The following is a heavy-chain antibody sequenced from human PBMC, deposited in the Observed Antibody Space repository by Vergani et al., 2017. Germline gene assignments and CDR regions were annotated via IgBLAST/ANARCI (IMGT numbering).Heavy chain of an antibody. D-gene: IGHD6-13*01. Sequence: EVQLVESGGGLVQPGGSLRLSCAASGFLFSDYWLNWVRQSPGGGLEWVANIKQDGSEEFYVDSVKGRFTISRDNAKNSVFLQINGLRAEDTAVYYCARDLRAAAVGDPFYYWGQGTLVTVSS. CDR2: IKQDGSEE. V-gene: IGHV3-7*01. CDR1: GFLFSDYW. J-gene: IGHJ4*02. CDR3: ARDLRAAAVGDPFYY.